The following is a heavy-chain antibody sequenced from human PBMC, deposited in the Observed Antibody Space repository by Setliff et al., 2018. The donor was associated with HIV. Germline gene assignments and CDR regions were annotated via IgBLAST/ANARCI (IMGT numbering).Heavy chain of an antibody. Sequence: GSLRLSCAASGLTFSTSWMQWVRQSPGEGLLWVARLNPEANYIHYADSVKGRFTISRDNAKNTLYLQMNSLRTEDTAVYYCAKDRGSGYYSPSDYWGQGTLVTVSS. D-gene: IGHD3-22*01. CDR1: GLTFSTSW. J-gene: IGHJ4*02. CDR2: LNPEANYI. CDR3: AKDRGSGYYSPSDY. V-gene: IGHV3-74*01.